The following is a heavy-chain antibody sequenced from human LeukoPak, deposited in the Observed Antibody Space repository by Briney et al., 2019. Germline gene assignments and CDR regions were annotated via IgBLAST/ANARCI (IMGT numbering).Heavy chain of an antibody. Sequence: GGSLRLSCAASGLTFSGYDMHWVRQAPGKGLEWVSAISGSGGSTYYADSVKGRFTISRDNSKNTLYLQMNSLRAEDTAVYYCATWTINYFDYWGQGTLVTVSS. CDR3: ATWTINYFDY. CDR1: GLTFSGYD. D-gene: IGHD3/OR15-3a*01. J-gene: IGHJ4*02. V-gene: IGHV3-23*01. CDR2: ISGSGGST.